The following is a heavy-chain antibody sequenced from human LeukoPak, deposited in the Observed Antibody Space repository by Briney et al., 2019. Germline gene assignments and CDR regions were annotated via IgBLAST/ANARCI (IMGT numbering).Heavy chain of an antibody. V-gene: IGHV3-21*01. Sequence: PGGSLRLSCAASGFTFSTYSMNWVRQAPGKGLEWVSSISGSRSYTFYADSVRGRFTISRDNAKNSLYLQMNSLRAEDTAVYYCARGTTGGYSPSHWGQGTLVTVSS. CDR2: ISGSRSYT. D-gene: IGHD5-12*01. CDR3: ARGTTGGYSPSH. J-gene: IGHJ4*02. CDR1: GFTFSTYS.